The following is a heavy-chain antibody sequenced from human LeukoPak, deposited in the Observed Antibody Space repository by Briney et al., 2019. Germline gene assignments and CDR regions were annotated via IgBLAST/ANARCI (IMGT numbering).Heavy chain of an antibody. V-gene: IGHV3-15*01. CDR1: GFTFSNAW. D-gene: IGHD2-8*01. J-gene: IGHJ4*02. CDR3: TTLNAVPITDY. Sequence: PGGSLRLSCAASGFTFSNAWKSWVSLPPGKELEWVGRIKSKTEGGTTDYGAPVKGRFTISRDDSKTTLYLQMNSLKTEDTAVYYRTTLNAVPITDYWGQGTLVTVSS. CDR2: IKSKTEGGTT.